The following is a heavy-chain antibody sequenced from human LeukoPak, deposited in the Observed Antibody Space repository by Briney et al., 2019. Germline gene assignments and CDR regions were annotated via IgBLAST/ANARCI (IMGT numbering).Heavy chain of an antibody. D-gene: IGHD6-19*01. V-gene: IGHV3-23*01. CDR2: ISGSGGST. CDR3: AKDRIAVPGPYYYYGMDV. CDR1: GFTLSSYS. J-gene: IGHJ6*02. Sequence: PGGSLRLSCRASGFTLSSYSMNWVRQAPGKGLEWVSAISGSGGSTYYADFVKGRFTISRDNSKNTVYLQMNSLRVEDTAEYYCAKDRIAVPGPYYYYGMDVWGQGTTVTVSS.